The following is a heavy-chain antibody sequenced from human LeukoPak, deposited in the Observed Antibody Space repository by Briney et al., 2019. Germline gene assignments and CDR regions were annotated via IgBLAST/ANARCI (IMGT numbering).Heavy chain of an antibody. CDR1: GGSISSSSYY. D-gene: IGHD4-17*01. Sequence: SETPSLTCTVSGGSISSSSYYWGWIRQPPGKGLEWIGSIYYSGSTYYNPSLKSRVTISVDTSKNQFSLKLSSVTAADTAVYYCARQTVTTDYYYYYMDVWGKGTTVTISS. J-gene: IGHJ6*03. V-gene: IGHV4-39*07. CDR3: ARQTVTTDYYYYYMDV. CDR2: IYYSGST.